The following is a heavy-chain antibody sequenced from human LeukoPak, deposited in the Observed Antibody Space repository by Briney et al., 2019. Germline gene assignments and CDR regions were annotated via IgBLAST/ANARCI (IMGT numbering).Heavy chain of an antibody. CDR2: ISGSGGST. CDR3: AKVHSSGWYNPYYYGMDV. V-gene: IGHV3-23*01. Sequence: GGSLRLSCAASGFTFSSYAMSWVRQAPGKGLEWVSAISGSGGSTYYADSVKGRFTISRDNSKNTLYLQMNSLRGEDTAVYYCAKVHSSGWYNPYYYGMDVWGQGTTVTVSS. J-gene: IGHJ6*02. CDR1: GFTFSSYA. D-gene: IGHD6-19*01.